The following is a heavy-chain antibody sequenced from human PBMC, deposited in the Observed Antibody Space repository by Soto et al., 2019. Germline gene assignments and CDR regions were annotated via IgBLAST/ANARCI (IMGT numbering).Heavy chain of an antibody. CDR1: GFTLSDHY. V-gene: IGHV3-72*01. CDR2: SRDKPQGYST. Sequence: GSLRLSSAGSGFTLSDHYLDWVRQAPGKGLEWVGRSRDKPQGYSTAYAASVKGRFTTSRDESKNSAYLQMNSLKTEDTAVYYCVRATYFSDSSGYTRCLDYWGQGTLVTVSS. CDR3: VRATYFSDSSGYTRCLDY. J-gene: IGHJ4*02. D-gene: IGHD3-22*01.